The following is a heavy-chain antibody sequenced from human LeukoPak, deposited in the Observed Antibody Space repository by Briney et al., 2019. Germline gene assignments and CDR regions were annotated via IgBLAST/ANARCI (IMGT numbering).Heavy chain of an antibody. CDR1: GGSLSSYY. J-gene: IGHJ4*02. CDR2: FYYSGST. CDR3: ARDRMAGDY. D-gene: IGHD5-24*01. V-gene: IGHV4-59*01. Sequence: KPSETPSVTCTVSGGSLSSYYWSWIRQPPRKGLEWIGYFYYSGSTNYNPSLKSRVTISVDTSKNQLSLKLSSVTAADTAVYYCARDRMAGDYWGQGTLVTVSS.